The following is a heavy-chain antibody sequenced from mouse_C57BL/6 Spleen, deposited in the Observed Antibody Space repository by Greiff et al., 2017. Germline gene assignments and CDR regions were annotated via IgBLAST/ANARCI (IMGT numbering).Heavy chain of an antibody. CDR2: LYPGSGNT. J-gene: IGHJ3*01. D-gene: IGHD3-2*02. V-gene: IGHV1-66*01. CDR3: ARRGDSSGWFAY. CDR1: GYSFTSYY. Sequence: QVQLQQSGPELVKPGASVKISCKASGYSFTSYYIHWVKQRPGQGLEWIGWLYPGSGNTKYNEKFKGKATLTADTSSSTAYMQLSSLTSEDSAVYYCARRGDSSGWFAYWGKGTMVTVSA.